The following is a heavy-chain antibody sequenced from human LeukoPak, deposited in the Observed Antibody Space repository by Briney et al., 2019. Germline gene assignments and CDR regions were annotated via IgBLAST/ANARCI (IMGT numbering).Heavy chain of an antibody. CDR2: IKPSSGGT. D-gene: IGHD3-10*01. J-gene: IGHJ4*02. CDR3: ARDLKVRGPVDY. V-gene: IGHV1-2*02. CDR1: GYTFIGYY. Sequence: GASVKVCCKASGYTFIGYYIHWVRQAPGQGLEWMGWIKPSSGGTNYAQKFQGRVTMTRDTSISTAYMELSRLGSDDTAVYYCARDLKVRGPVDYWGQGSLVTVSS.